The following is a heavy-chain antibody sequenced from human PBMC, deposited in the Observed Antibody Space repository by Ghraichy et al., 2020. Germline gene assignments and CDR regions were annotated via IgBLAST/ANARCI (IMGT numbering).Heavy chain of an antibody. CDR3: ARGAPAQLLGYFLDH. V-gene: IGHV1-69*13. CDR2: FNPLFGTA. CDR1: GGTLNNYA. Sequence: SVKVSCKASGGTLNNYAISWVRQAPGQGLEWLGGFNPLFGTANYAQNFQGRVTMTADESTTTAFLEVSSLRLEDTAVYYCARGAPAQLLGYFLDHWGQGSLVTVSS. J-gene: IGHJ4*02. D-gene: IGHD7-27*01.